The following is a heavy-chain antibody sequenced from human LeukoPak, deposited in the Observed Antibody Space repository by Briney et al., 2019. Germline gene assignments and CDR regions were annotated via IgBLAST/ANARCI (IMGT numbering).Heavy chain of an antibody. CDR1: GGSITSHS. D-gene: IGHD6-13*01. V-gene: IGHV4-59*11. J-gene: IGHJ4*02. CDR3: ASHFSSSWYAGGFDY. CDR2: SYYSGTT. Sequence: SETLSLTCNVSGGSITSHSWNWIRQSPGKGLEWIGYSYYSGTTNYSPSLKSRVTISLDTSKNQFSLKLSSVTAADTAVYYCASHFSSSWYAGGFDYWGQGTLVTVSS.